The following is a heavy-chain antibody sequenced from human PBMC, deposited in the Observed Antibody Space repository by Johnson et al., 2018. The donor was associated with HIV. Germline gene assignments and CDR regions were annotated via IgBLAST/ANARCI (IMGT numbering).Heavy chain of an antibody. J-gene: IGHJ3*02. CDR3: ARRSEDAFDI. V-gene: IGHV3-49*03. D-gene: IGHD1-26*01. CDR1: GFTFSSYA. CDR2: IRSKAYGGTT. Sequence: MQLVESGGGVVQPGRSLRLSCAASGFTFSSYAMSWFRQAPGKGLEWVGFIRSKAYGGTTQYAASVKGRFTISRDNSKNSLYLQINSLRAGDTAVYYCARRSEDAFDIWGQGTMVTVSS.